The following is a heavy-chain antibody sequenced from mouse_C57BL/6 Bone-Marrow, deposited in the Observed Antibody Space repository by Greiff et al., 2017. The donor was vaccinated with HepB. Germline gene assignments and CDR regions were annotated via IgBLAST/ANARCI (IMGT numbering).Heavy chain of an antibody. CDR2: ISDGGSYT. CDR1: GFTFSSYA. Sequence: EVKLVESGGGLVKPGGSLKLSCAASGFTFSSYAMSWVRQTPEKRLEWVATISDGGSYTYYPDNVKGRFTISRDNAKNNLYLQMSHLKSEDTAMYYCARDQGSSYDYYAMDYWGQGTSVTVSS. V-gene: IGHV5-4*01. J-gene: IGHJ4*01. D-gene: IGHD1-1*01. CDR3: ARDQGSSYDYYAMDY.